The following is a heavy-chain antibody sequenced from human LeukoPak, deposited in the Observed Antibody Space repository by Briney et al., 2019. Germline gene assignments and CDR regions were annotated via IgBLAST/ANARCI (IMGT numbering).Heavy chain of an antibody. CDR3: ARDRGDNDAFDI. V-gene: IGHV3-30-3*01. Sequence: GRSLRLSCAASGFTFSSYAMHWVRQAPGKGLEWVAVISYDGSNKYYADSVKGRFTISRDNSKNTLYLQMNSLRAEDTAVYYCARDRGDNDAFDIWGQGTMVTVSS. J-gene: IGHJ3*02. CDR2: ISYDGSNK. D-gene: IGHD2-15*01. CDR1: GFTFSSYA.